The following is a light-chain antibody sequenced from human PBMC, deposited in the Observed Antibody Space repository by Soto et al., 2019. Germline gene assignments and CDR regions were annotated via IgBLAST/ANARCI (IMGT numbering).Light chain of an antibody. V-gene: IGKV1-12*01. Sequence: DIQMTQSPSSVSASVGDRVTITCRARQAISSWLAWYQQKPGRAPKLLIYSASSLQNGAPSRFTGSGSGTDFTLTITSLQPDDTAIYYCQQARSFPLTFGGGTKVEIK. CDR2: SAS. CDR3: QQARSFPLT. J-gene: IGKJ4*01. CDR1: QAISSW.